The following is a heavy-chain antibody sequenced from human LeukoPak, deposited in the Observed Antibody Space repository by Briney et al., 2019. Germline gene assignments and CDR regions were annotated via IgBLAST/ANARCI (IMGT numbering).Heavy chain of an antibody. D-gene: IGHD3-16*01. CDR3: ARLPGTNWMGEYYFDY. Sequence: SETLSLTCSVSGGSIRSSSYYWGWVRQPPGKGLEWIGSVYYSGTTYYNPSLKSRVTISIDTSENQFSLKLSSVTAADTAVYYCARLPGTNWMGEYYFDYWGQGTLVTVSS. CDR2: VYYSGTT. CDR1: GGSIRSSSYY. J-gene: IGHJ4*02. V-gene: IGHV4-39*01.